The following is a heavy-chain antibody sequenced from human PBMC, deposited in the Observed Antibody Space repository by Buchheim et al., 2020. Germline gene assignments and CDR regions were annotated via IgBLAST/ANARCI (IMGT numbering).Heavy chain of an antibody. D-gene: IGHD3-9*01. V-gene: IGHV4-30-4*01. CDR1: GGSISSADYY. J-gene: IGHJ2*01. CDR3: ARIPRIFSDYGFFDL. CDR2: LYSSGGT. Sequence: QVQLQESGPGLVKPSQTLSLTCTVSGGSISSADYYWSWIRQPPGKGLEWIGYLYSSGGTYYNPSLYSRVNISIDTSKNQISLELSSVTAADTAVFYCARIPRIFSDYGFFDLWGRGT.